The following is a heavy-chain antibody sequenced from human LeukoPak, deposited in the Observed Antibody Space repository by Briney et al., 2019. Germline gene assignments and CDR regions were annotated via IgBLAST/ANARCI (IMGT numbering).Heavy chain of an antibody. D-gene: IGHD3-3*01. CDR1: GYSFTNYW. V-gene: IGHV5-51*01. CDR2: IYPGDSDT. Sequence: GESLKISCKGSGYSFTNYWIGWVRQMPGKGLEWMGIIYPGDSDTRYSPSFQGQVTISADKSISTAYLQWSSLKASDTAMYYCARHKGPRTDFWSGYYRRDYYYYMDVWGKGTTVTVSS. J-gene: IGHJ6*03. CDR3: ARHKGPRTDFWSGYYRRDYYYYMDV.